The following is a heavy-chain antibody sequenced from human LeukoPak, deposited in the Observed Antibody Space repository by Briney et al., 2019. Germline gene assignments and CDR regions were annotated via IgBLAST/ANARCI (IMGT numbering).Heavy chain of an antibody. D-gene: IGHD7-27*01. Sequence: KPGGSLRLSCAASGFTFSSSSMNWVRQAPGKGLEWVSSISSSSTYIYYADSVKGRFTISRDNAKNSLYLQMNSLRAEDTAVYYCAREPPKLGFLDYWGQGTLVTVSS. J-gene: IGHJ4*02. CDR1: GFTFSSSS. CDR2: ISSSSTYI. V-gene: IGHV3-21*01. CDR3: AREPPKLGFLDY.